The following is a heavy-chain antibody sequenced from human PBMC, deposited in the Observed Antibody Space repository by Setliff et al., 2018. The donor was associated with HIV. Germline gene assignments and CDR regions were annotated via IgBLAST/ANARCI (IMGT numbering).Heavy chain of an antibody. CDR2: IIPIFGTA. J-gene: IGHJ3*02. CDR3: ARDGRLLNAFDI. CDR1: GGTFSSYA. Sequence: GASVKVSCKASGGTFSSYAISWVRQAPGQGLEWMGGIIPIFGTANYAQKFQGRVTITTDESTSTAYMGLSSLRSEDTAVYYCARDGRLLNAFDIWGQGTMVTVSS. D-gene: IGHD2-15*01. V-gene: IGHV1-69*05.